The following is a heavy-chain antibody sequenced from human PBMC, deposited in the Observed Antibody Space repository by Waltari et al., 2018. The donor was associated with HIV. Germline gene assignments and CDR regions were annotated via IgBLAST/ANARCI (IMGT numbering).Heavy chain of an antibody. V-gene: IGHV3-53*02. Sequence: DVQLVQTGGGLMQSGDFLTISCVVSGLSVSGTYMPWVRQPPGKGLEWVSVIYPGGQTFYAESVEGRFTMSRDHSMNTVYLQMDRLRVEDTAMYFCARDYRGNWEPAYFDYWGQGSLVSVSS. CDR3: ARDYRGNWEPAYFDY. D-gene: IGHD1-1*01. J-gene: IGHJ4*02. CDR1: GLSVSGTY. CDR2: IYPGGQT.